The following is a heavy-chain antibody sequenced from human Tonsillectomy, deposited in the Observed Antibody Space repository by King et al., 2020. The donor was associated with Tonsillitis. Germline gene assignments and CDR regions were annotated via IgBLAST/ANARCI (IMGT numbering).Heavy chain of an antibody. D-gene: IGHD3-3*01. CDR1: GGSITNTFW. CDR2: VYHSGGT. Sequence: QVQLQESGPGLVKPSGTLSLTCAVSGGSITNTFWWSWVRRAPGKGLEWIGEVYHSGGTNYNPSLKSRATVSLDKAKNQFSLNLTSVTAADTAMYYCARVPAFCSGSGCHNWFDPWGQGTLVTVSS. V-gene: IGHV4-4*02. CDR3: ARVPAFCSGSGCHNWFDP. J-gene: IGHJ5*02.